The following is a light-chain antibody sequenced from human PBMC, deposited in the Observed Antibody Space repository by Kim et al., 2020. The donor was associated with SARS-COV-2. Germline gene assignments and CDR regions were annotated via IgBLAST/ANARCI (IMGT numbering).Light chain of an antibody. J-gene: IGKJ4*01. V-gene: IGKV3-15*01. CDR1: KSRSSH. CDR3: QQYNNWPLT. CDR2: GAS. Sequence: VSPGERATLSCRASKSRSSHLAWYQQKPGQAPRLLIYGASTRAAGIPARFSGSESGTEFTLTISSLQSEDFAVYYCQQYNNWPLTFGGGTKVDIK.